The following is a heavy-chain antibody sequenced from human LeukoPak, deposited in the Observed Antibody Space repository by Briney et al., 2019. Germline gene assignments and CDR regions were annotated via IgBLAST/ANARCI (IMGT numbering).Heavy chain of an antibody. J-gene: IGHJ4*02. CDR3: ARWYTSGWFDN. CDR1: GGSFSSTAYY. V-gene: IGHV4-31*03. Sequence: SETLSLTCTVSGGSFSSTAYYWRWIRQRPGKGLEWIGNIYASGNVYYNPSLKSRVTMSVDRSSNQFSLEVKFVTAADTAVYYCARWYTSGWFDNWGQGTLVTVSS. D-gene: IGHD6-19*01. CDR2: IYASGNV.